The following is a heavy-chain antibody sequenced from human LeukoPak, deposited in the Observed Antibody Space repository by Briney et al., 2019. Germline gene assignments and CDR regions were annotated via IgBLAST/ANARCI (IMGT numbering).Heavy chain of an antibody. J-gene: IGHJ4*02. CDR1: GITLSNYG. V-gene: IGHV3-23*01. CDR2: ISERGGST. Sequence: GGSLRLSCVVSGITLSNYGMSWVRQAAGKGLEWVSGISERGGSTNYADSVKGRFIISRDTSKNTVYLQMNSLRVEDTAVYFCAKRGIVIRAVIIIGFHKEAYYFDYWGQGILVTVSS. D-gene: IGHD3-10*01. CDR3: AKRGIVIRAVIIIGFHKEAYYFDY.